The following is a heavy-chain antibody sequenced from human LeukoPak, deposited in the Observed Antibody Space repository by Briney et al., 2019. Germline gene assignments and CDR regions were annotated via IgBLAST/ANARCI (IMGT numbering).Heavy chain of an antibody. J-gene: IGHJ4*02. CDR2: IYTSGST. CDR1: GGSISNYY. CDR3: ARWGRRYYGSGSFYFDY. V-gene: IGHV4-4*07. D-gene: IGHD3-10*01. Sequence: SETLSLTCTVSGGSISNYYWSWIRQPAGKGLGWIGRIYTSGSTNYNPSLKSRVTMSVDTSKNQFSLKLSSVTAADTAVYYCARWGRRYYGSGSFYFDYWGQGTLVTVSS.